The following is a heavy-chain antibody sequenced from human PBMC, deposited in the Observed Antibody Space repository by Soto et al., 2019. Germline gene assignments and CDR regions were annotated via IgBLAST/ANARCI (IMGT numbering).Heavy chain of an antibody. CDR3: ASRWIDDRSGYSDFDY. Sequence: GASVKVSCKASGYTFSSSVSSWVRQAPVKGLEWMGWISAYNGNTNYAQKLQGRVTMTTDTSTSTAYRELRSRRSDDTAVYYCASRWIDDRSGYSDFDYWGQGTLVTVS. D-gene: IGHD3-22*01. CDR1: GYTFSSSV. CDR2: ISAYNGNT. J-gene: IGHJ4*02. V-gene: IGHV1-18*01.